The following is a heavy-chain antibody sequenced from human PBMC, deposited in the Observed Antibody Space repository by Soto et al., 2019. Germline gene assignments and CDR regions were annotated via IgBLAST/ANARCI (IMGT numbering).Heavy chain of an antibody. CDR3: ARYSPPGWHFDS. Sequence: EAQLVESGGGLVQPGGSLRLSCAASEFTFSSYSMNWVRQDPGKGVEWISYISSSSSTIYYADSVRGRFTISRDNAKNSLYLQTSSLRDEDTDVYYRARYSPPGWHFDSWGQGTLVTVYS. CDR1: EFTFSSYS. J-gene: IGHJ4*02. CDR2: ISSSSSTI. D-gene: IGHD3-9*01. V-gene: IGHV3-48*02.